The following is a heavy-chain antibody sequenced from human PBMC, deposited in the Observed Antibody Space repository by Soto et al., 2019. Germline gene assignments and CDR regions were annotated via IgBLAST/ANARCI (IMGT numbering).Heavy chain of an antibody. V-gene: IGHV3-7*01. CDR2: INPDGSAK. Sequence: GGSLRLSCAASGFTFSSYWMTWVRQVPGKGLEWVAHINPDGSAKSYASSVKGRFTLSRDNAKNSLYLQMNSLRAEDTAVYYCAKPHTGNVDFHIWGQGTMVTVSS. CDR1: GFTFSSYW. D-gene: IGHD3-16*01. CDR3: AKPHTGNVDFHI. J-gene: IGHJ3*02.